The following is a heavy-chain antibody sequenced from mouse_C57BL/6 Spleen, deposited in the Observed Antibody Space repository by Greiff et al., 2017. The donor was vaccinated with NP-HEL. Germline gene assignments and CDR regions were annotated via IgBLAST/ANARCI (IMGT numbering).Heavy chain of an antibody. CDR1: GFTISDYG. CDR3: ARNYGSRAMDY. D-gene: IGHD1-1*01. CDR2: ISSGSSTI. J-gene: IGHJ4*01. Sequence: EVQGVESGGGLVKPGGSLKLSCAASGFTISDYGMHWVRQAPEKGLEWVAYISSGSSTIYYADTVKGRFTISRDNAKNTLFLQMTSLRSEDTAMYYCARNYGSRAMDYWGQGTSVTVSS. V-gene: IGHV5-17*01.